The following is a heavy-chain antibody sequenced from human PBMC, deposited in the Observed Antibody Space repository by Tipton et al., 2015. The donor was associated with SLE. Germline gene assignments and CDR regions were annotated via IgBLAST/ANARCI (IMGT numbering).Heavy chain of an antibody. Sequence: LRLSCTVSGGSISSYYWSWIRQPPGKGLEWIAYLYYSGNTNYNPSLKSRVTISVDTSKNQFSLKLSSVTAADTAVYYCARGGDYWYFDLWGRGTLVTVSS. D-gene: IGHD2-21*01. J-gene: IGHJ2*01. V-gene: IGHV4-59*01. CDR3: ARGGDYWYFDL. CDR2: LYYSGNT. CDR1: GGSISSYY.